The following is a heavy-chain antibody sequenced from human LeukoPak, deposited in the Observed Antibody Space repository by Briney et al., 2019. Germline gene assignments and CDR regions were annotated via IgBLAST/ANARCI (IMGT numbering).Heavy chain of an antibody. CDR2: IIPILGIA. J-gene: IGHJ6*02. D-gene: IGHD1-1*01. V-gene: IGHV1-69*04. CDR1: GGTFSSYA. CDR3: ARGYWNDRYYGMDV. Sequence: VASVKVSCKASGGTFSSYAISWVRQAPGQGLEWMGRIIPILGIANYAQKFQGRVTITADKSTSTAYMELSSLRSEDTAVYYCARGYWNDRYYGMDVWGQGTTVTVSS.